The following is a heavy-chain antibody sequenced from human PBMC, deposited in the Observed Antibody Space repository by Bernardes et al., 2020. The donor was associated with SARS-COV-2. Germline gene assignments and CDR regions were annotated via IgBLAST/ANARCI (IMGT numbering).Heavy chain of an antibody. V-gene: IGHV1-2*02. CDR2: INPNSGGT. Sequence: ASMKVSCKASGYTFTGYYMHWVRQAPGQGLEWMGWINPNSGGTNYAQKFQGRVTMTRDTSISTAYMELSRLRSDDTAVYYCAREQDCSSTSCPTDFDYWGQGTLVTVSS. CDR3: AREQDCSSTSCPTDFDY. D-gene: IGHD2-2*01. CDR1: GYTFTGYY. J-gene: IGHJ4*02.